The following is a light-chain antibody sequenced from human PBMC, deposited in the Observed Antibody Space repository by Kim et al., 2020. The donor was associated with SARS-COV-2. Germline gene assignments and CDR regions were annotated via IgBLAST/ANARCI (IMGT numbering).Light chain of an antibody. V-gene: IGKV3-15*01. CDR1: QSVSSN. CDR2: GAA. J-gene: IGKJ3*01. CDR3: QQYNNWPGFT. Sequence: SPGERAPISCRASQSVSSNLAWYQQKPGQAPRLLIYGAATRATGIPARFSGSGSGTEFTLTISSLQSEDFAVYYCQQYNNWPGFTFGPGTKVDIK.